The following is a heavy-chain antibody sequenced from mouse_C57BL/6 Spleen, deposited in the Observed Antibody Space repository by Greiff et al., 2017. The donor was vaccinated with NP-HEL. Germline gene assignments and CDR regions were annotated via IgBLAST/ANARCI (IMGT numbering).Heavy chain of an antibody. Sequence: VQLQQPGAELVRPGSSVKLSCKASGYTFTSYWMHWVKQRPIQGLEWIGNIDPSDSETHYNQKFKDKATLTVDKSSSTAYMQLSSLTSEDSAVYYCARRTGPAWFAYWGQGTLVTVSA. CDR3: ARRTGPAWFAY. J-gene: IGHJ3*01. CDR1: GYTFTSYW. D-gene: IGHD3-3*01. CDR2: IDPSDSET. V-gene: IGHV1-52*01.